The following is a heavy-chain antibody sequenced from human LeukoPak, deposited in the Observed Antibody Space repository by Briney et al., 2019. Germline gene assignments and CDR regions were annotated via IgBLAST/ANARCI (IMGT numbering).Heavy chain of an antibody. CDR1: GFTFSDYY. J-gene: IGHJ6*04. CDR3: ARDIATGYYYYYGMGV. D-gene: IGHD6-13*01. Sequence: GGSLRLSCAASGFTFSDYYMSWIRQAPGKGLEWVSYISSSSYTNYADSVKGRFTISRDNAKNSLYLQMNSLRAEDTAVYYCARDIATGYYYYYGMGVWGKGTTVTVSS. V-gene: IGHV3-11*06. CDR2: ISSSSYT.